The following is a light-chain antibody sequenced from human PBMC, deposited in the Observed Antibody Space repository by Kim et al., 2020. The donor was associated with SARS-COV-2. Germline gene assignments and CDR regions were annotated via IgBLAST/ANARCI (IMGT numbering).Light chain of an antibody. Sequence: GQGGTICCSGSSSNIGSNYVYWYQQLPGTAPKLLIYRNNQRPSGVPDRFSGSKSGTSASLAISGLRSEDEADYYCAAWDDSLSGWVFGGGTQLTVL. CDR1: SSNIGSNY. CDR2: RNN. J-gene: IGLJ3*02. V-gene: IGLV1-47*01. CDR3: AAWDDSLSGWV.